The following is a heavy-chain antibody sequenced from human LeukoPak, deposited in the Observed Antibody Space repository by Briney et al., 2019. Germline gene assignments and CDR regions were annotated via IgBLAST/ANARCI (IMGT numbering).Heavy chain of an antibody. CDR1: GYSISSGYY. CDR3: ASRSYYDFWSGYLVFDY. CDR2: IYHSGST. Sequence: SETLSLTCTVSGYSISSGYYWGWIRQPPGQGLEWIGSIYHSGSTYYNPFLKSRVTISVDTSKNQFSLKLSSVTAADTAVYYCASRSYYDFWSGYLVFDYWGQGTLVTVSS. J-gene: IGHJ4*02. D-gene: IGHD3-3*01. V-gene: IGHV4-38-2*02.